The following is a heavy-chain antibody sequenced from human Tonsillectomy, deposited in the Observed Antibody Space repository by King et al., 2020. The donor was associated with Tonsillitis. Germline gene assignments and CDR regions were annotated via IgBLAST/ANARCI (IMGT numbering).Heavy chain of an antibody. Sequence: VQLVESGGGVVQPGRSLRLSCAASGFTFTNYALHWVRQAPGKGLEWVAVISNDGTDKYYADSVKGRFTISRDNSKNTLYLQMNSLRAEDTALYYCAKDRATYCLLPYDSWGQGTLVTVSS. J-gene: IGHJ4*02. CDR3: AKDRATYCLLPYDS. CDR2: ISNDGTDK. D-gene: IGHD2-15*01. CDR1: GFTFTNYA. V-gene: IGHV3-30-3*01.